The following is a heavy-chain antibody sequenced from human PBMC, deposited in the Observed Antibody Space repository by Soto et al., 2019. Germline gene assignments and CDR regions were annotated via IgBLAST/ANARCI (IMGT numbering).Heavy chain of an antibody. J-gene: IGHJ6*02. CDR2: IYYSGST. V-gene: IGHV4-31*03. CDR1: GGSISSGGDY. Sequence: QVQLQESGPGLVKPSQTLSLTCTVSGGSISSGGDYWSWIRQHPGKGLEWIGYIYYSGSTYYNPSLKSRVIISVDTSKNQFSLKLSSVTAADTAVYYCARETSSSWPSYYYGMDVWGQGTTVTVSS. D-gene: IGHD6-13*01. CDR3: ARETSSSWPSYYYGMDV.